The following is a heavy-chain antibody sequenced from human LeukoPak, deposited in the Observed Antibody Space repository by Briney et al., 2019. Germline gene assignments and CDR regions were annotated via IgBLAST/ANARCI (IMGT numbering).Heavy chain of an antibody. CDR1: GGSISSYY. CDR3: ARSPPIAVAGAYYFDY. V-gene: IGHV4-59*08. D-gene: IGHD6-19*01. J-gene: IGHJ4*02. Sequence: SETLSLTCTVSGGSISSYYWSWIRQPPGKGLEWIGYIYYSGSTNYNPSLKSRVTISVDTSKNQFSLKLSSVTAADTAVYYCARSPPIAVAGAYYFDYWGQGTLVTVSS. CDR2: IYYSGST.